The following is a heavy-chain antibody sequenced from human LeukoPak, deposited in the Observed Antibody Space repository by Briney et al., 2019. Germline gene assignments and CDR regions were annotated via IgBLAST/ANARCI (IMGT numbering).Heavy chain of an antibody. Sequence: PGGSLRLSCAASGFTLSSYWMHWVRQAPGKGLLWVSRINTDGRDATYADSVKGRFTISKDNAKNTLYLQMNSLRAEDTAVYYCARGWSSSSWYYFDSWGQGTLVTVSS. CDR2: INTDGRDA. CDR3: ARGWSSSSWYYFDS. J-gene: IGHJ4*02. D-gene: IGHD6-13*01. CDR1: GFTLSSYW. V-gene: IGHV3-74*01.